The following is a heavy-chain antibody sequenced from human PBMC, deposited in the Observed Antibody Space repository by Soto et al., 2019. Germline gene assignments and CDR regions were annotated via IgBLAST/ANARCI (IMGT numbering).Heavy chain of an antibody. Sequence: GASVKVSCKASGYTFTGYYMHWVRQAPGQGLEWMGWINPNSGGTNYAQKFQGRVTMTRDTSISTAYMELSRLRSDDTAVYYCARGHVPYYYDSSGYYSWGQGTLVTAPQ. CDR2: INPNSGGT. V-gene: IGHV1-2*02. J-gene: IGHJ4*02. D-gene: IGHD3-22*01. CDR3: ARGHVPYYYDSSGYYS. CDR1: GYTFTGYY.